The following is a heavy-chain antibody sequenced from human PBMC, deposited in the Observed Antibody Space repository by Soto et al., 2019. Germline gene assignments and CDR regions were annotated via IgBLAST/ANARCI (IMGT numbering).Heavy chain of an antibody. CDR2: IRETDNT. V-gene: IGHV3-23*01. CDR1: GFTFSNYA. Sequence: EVQILQSGGGLEQPGGSLRLSCAASGFTFSNYAMSWIRHAPGKGLEWVSTIRETDNTYYADSVRGLFATSRHHYENTLYPHTASLNDEDTAVYYCAKQQMGVIRALDYWGQGTLVTVSS. CDR3: AKQQMGVIRALDY. D-gene: IGHD1-26*01. J-gene: IGHJ4*02.